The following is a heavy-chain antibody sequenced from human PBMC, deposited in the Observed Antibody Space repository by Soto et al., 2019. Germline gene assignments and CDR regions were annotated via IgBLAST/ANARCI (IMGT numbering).Heavy chain of an antibody. V-gene: IGHV3-74*01. CDR2: INSDGSST. J-gene: IGHJ6*03. CDR1: GFTFSSYW. CDR3: ARDGGGSLEYYYYYMDV. Sequence: GGSLRLSCAASGFTFSSYWMHWVRQAPGKGLVWVSRINSDGSSTSYADSVKGRFTISRDNAKNTLYLQMNSLRAEDTAVYYCARDGGGSLEYYYYYMDVWGKGTTVTVSS. D-gene: IGHD2-15*01.